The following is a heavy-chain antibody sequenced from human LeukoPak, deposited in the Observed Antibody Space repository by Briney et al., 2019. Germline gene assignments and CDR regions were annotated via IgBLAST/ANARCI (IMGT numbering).Heavy chain of an antibody. CDR3: ARGSSSWYGGHYFDY. CDR1: GFTFSSYA. J-gene: IGHJ4*02. CDR2: ISTAGDT. Sequence: QPGASLRLSCAASGFTFSSYAMSWVRQAPGKGLEWVSAISTAGDTYYPGSVKGRFTISRENAKNSLYLQMNSLRAGDTAVYYCARGSSSWYGGHYFDYWGQGTLVTVSS. V-gene: IGHV3-13*01. D-gene: IGHD6-13*01.